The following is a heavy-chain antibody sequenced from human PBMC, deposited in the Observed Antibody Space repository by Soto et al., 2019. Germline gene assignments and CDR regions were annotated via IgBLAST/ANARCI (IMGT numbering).Heavy chain of an antibody. V-gene: IGHV3-33*01. CDR1: GFSFTTYG. CDR3: ARGVVTGMVLMFGSPLTI. D-gene: IGHD3-10*02. CDR2: IGYDGNNK. Sequence: QVQLVESGGGWVQPGRSLRLSCAATGFSFTTYGMHWVRQAPGKGLEWVAVIGYDGNNKYYADSVEGRFTISTDNSKNTVYLPMKCLRGAAPAGYSRARGVVTGMVLMFGSPLTIWGQGTLVPASS. J-gene: IGHJ4*01.